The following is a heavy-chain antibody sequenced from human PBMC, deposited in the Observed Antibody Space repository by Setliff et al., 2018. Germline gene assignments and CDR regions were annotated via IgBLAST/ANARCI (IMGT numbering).Heavy chain of an antibody. V-gene: IGHV4-30-4*08. CDR1: GGSISSGDYY. J-gene: IGHJ4*02. Sequence: PSETLSLTCTVSGGSISSGDYYWSWIRQPPGKGLEWIGYIYYSGSTYYNPSLKSRVTISVDTSKNQFSLKLSSVTAADTAVYYCARSPVYYYDSSGYYRSYYFDYWGQGTLVTV. CDR2: IYYSGST. D-gene: IGHD3-22*01. CDR3: ARSPVYYYDSSGYYRSYYFDY.